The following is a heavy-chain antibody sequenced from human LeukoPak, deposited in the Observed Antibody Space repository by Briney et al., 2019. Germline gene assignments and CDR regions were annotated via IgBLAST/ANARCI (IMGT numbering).Heavy chain of an antibody. Sequence: SETLSLTCSVSGGSNSGYYWSWIRQPPAKGLEWIGYINYSGRTDYNPSLKSRVTISIDTSKNQFSLELSSVTAADTAVFYCARTISGWYYFDYWGQGTLVTVSS. CDR1: GGSNSGYY. CDR3: ARTISGWYYFDY. J-gene: IGHJ4*02. D-gene: IGHD6-13*01. CDR2: INYSGRT. V-gene: IGHV4-59*08.